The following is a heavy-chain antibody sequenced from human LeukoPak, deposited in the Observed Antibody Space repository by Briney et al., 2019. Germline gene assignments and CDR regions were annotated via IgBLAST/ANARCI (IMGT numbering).Heavy chain of an antibody. CDR1: GGSISTSNYY. V-gene: IGHV4-39*07. D-gene: IGHD6-13*01. CDR3: ARERSGVTAAGTRGYFYYYYMDV. Sequence: PSETLSLTCTVSGGSISTSNYYWGWIRQPPGKGLEWIGNIFYSGSTYYSPSLKSRVTISLDTSRNQFSLKLNSVTAADTAVYYCARERSGVTAAGTRGYFYYYYMDVWGKGTTVTVSS. J-gene: IGHJ6*03. CDR2: IFYSGST.